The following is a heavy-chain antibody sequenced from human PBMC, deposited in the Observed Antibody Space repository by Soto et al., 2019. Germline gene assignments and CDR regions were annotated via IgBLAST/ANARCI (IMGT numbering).Heavy chain of an antibody. J-gene: IGHJ4*02. CDR1: GFTFSSYG. Sequence: PGGSLRLSCAASGFTFSSYGMHWVRQAPGKGLEWVAVISYDGSNKYYADSVKGRFTISRDNSKNTLYLQMNSLRAEDTAVYYCAKDLQRIQLWGNFDYWGQGTLVTVSS. V-gene: IGHV3-30*18. D-gene: IGHD5-18*01. CDR3: AKDLQRIQLWGNFDY. CDR2: ISYDGSNK.